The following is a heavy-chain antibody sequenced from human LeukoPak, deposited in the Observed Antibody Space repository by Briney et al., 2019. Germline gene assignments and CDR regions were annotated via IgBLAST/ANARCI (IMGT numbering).Heavy chain of an antibody. J-gene: IGHJ4*02. CDR3: TKDQPSAYFDY. V-gene: IGHV3-30*02. Sequence: PGGSLRLSCAASGFTLSSYWMTWVRQAPGKGLEWVAFIRNDGSIKYYADSVKGRFTISRDNSKNTLYLQMNSLRAEDTAVYYCTKDQPSAYFDYWGQGSLVTVSS. CDR1: GFTLSSYW. CDR2: IRNDGSIK. D-gene: IGHD2-2*01.